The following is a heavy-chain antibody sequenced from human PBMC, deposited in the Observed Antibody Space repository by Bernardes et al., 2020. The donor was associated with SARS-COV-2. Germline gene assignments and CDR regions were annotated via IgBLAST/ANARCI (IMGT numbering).Heavy chain of an antibody. CDR3: ARWRYYDSSGYYYYVDY. V-gene: IGHV3-7*04. Sequence: GGSLRLSCAASGFSFSNSWMSWVRQAPGKGLEWVANINQDGSEKYYVDSVRGRFTISRDNAKNSLYLQMNSLRGEDTALYYCARWRYYDSSGYYYYVDYWGQGTLVTGSS. CDR1: GFSFSNSW. CDR2: INQDGSEK. J-gene: IGHJ4*02. D-gene: IGHD3-22*01.